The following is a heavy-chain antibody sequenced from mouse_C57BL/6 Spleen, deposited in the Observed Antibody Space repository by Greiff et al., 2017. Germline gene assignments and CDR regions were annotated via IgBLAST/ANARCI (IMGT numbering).Heavy chain of an antibody. CDR2: IYPGDGDT. J-gene: IGHJ4*01. D-gene: IGHD2-4*01. CDR3: ARSDYHYAMDY. CDR1: GYAFSSSW. Sequence: QVQLKESGPELVKPGASVKISCKASGYAFSSSWMNWVKQRPGKGLEWIGRIYPGDGDTNYNGKFKGKATLTADKSSSTAYMQLSSLTSEDSAVYFCARSDYHYAMDYWGQGTSVTVSS. V-gene: IGHV1-82*01.